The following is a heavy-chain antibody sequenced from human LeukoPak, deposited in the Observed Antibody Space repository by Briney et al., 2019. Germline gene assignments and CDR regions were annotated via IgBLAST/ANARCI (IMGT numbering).Heavy chain of an antibody. CDR3: ARERIGGASFLDY. Sequence: GGSLRLSCVASGFTFSDYYMSWIRPDPGEGLEWVSYISSSGSTIYYADSVKGRFTISRDNAKNSLYLQMDSLRAEDTAVYFCARERIGGASFLDYWGQGTLVTVSS. J-gene: IGHJ4*02. D-gene: IGHD1-26*01. V-gene: IGHV3-11*04. CDR1: GFTFSDYY. CDR2: ISSSGSTI.